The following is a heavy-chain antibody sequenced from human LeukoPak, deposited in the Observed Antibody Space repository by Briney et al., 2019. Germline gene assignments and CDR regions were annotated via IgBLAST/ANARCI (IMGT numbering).Heavy chain of an antibody. CDR1: GFTFSYYS. CDR3: ARAVGAYDAFDI. D-gene: IGHD1-26*01. V-gene: IGHV3-48*01. Sequence: PGGSLRLSCAASGFTFSYYSMNWVRQAPGKGLEWVSYISGSSSTIYYADSVKGRFTISRDNAKNSLYLQMNSLRAEDTAVYYCARAVGAYDAFDIWGQGTMVTVSS. J-gene: IGHJ3*02. CDR2: ISGSSSTI.